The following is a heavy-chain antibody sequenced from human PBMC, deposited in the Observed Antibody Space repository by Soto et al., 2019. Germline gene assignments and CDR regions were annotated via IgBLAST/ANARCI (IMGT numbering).Heavy chain of an antibody. D-gene: IGHD2-15*01. Sequence: SETLSLTCTVSGGSISSSSYYWGWIRQPPGKGLEWIGSIYYSGSTYYNPSLKSRVTISVDTSKNQFSLKLSSVTAADTAVYYCASRLLPYCSGGSCYSDRDYWGQGTLVTVSS. CDR1: GGSISSSSYY. CDR3: ASRLLPYCSGGSCYSDRDY. CDR2: IYYSGST. J-gene: IGHJ4*02. V-gene: IGHV4-39*01.